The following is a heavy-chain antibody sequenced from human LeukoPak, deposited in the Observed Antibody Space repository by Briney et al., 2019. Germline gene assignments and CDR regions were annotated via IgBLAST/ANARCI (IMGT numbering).Heavy chain of an antibody. CDR2: ISGSGGST. J-gene: IGHJ4*02. D-gene: IGHD5-24*01. Sequence: GGSLRLSCAVSGFTFSDYAMSWVRQAPGKGLEWVSTISGSGGSTYSADSVKGRFTISRDNSRNTLYLQMNSLRAEDTAIYYCAKGGPQFFDYWGQGTLVAVSS. CDR1: GFTFSDYA. V-gene: IGHV3-23*01. CDR3: AKGGPQFFDY.